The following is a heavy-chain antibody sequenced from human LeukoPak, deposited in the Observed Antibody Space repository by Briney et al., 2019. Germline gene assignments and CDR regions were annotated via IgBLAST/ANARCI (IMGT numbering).Heavy chain of an antibody. CDR2: INHSGST. CDR1: GGSISSYY. Sequence: SETLSPTCTVSGGSISSYYWSWIRQPPGKGLEWIGEINHSGSTNYNPSLKSRVTISVDTSKNQFSLKLSSVTAADTAVYYCARYQLLYLGAFDIWGQGTMVTVSS. V-gene: IGHV4-34*01. J-gene: IGHJ3*02. D-gene: IGHD2-2*02. CDR3: ARYQLLYLGAFDI.